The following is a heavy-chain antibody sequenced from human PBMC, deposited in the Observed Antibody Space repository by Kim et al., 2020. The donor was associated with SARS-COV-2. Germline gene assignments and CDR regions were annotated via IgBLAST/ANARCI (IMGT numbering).Heavy chain of an antibody. J-gene: IGHJ6*02. V-gene: IGHV1-18*01. D-gene: IGHD6-6*01. CDR1: GYTFTSYG. Sequence: ASVKVSCKASGYTFTSYGISWVRQAPGQGLEWMGWISAYNGNTNYAQKLQGRVTMTTDTSTSTAYMELRSLRSDDTAVYYCASSSRHPQYSSSSAIKPNDYYYYYGMDVWGQGTTVTVSS. CDR2: ISAYNGNT. CDR3: ASSSRHPQYSSSSAIKPNDYYYYYGMDV.